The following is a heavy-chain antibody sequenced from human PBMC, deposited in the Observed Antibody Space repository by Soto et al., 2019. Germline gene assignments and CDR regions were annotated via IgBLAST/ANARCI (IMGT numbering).Heavy chain of an antibody. CDR2: ISYDGSNK. Sequence: QVQLVESGGGVVQPGRSLRLSCAASGFTFSSYAMHWVRQAPGKGLEWVAVISYDGSNKYYADSVKGRFTISRDNSKNTLYLQMTSLRAEDTAVYYCAKGTTGTSGYYGMDVWGQGTTVTVSS. D-gene: IGHD1-1*01. J-gene: IGHJ6*02. V-gene: IGHV3-30-3*01. CDR3: AKGTTGTSGYYGMDV. CDR1: GFTFSSYA.